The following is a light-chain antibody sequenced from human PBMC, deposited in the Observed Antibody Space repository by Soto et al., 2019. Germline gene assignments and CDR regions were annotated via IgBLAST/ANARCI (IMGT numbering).Light chain of an antibody. V-gene: IGLV2-14*01. CDR1: SSDVGGYNY. CDR3: SEYTSGSTQV. J-gene: IGLJ3*02. CDR2: EVS. Sequence: QSALTQPASVSGSPGQSITISCTGPSSDVGGYNYVSWYQQHPGKAPKLMIYEVSNRPSGVSNRFSCAKSGDTASLPTSGLHAEEEDDYYCSEYTSGSTQVFGGGTKLTVL.